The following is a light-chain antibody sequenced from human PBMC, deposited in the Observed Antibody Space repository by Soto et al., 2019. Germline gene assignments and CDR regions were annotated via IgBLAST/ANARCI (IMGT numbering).Light chain of an antibody. Sequence: EIVLTQSPGTLSLSPGERATLSCRASQIIMRNYLAWYQQRFGQAPRLLIYDASRRATGIPDRFSGSGSGTDFTLTISGLEPEDFAVYYCQQYDSSPPITFGQGTRLEIK. CDR2: DAS. CDR1: QIIMRNY. J-gene: IGKJ5*01. V-gene: IGKV3-20*01. CDR3: QQYDSSPPIT.